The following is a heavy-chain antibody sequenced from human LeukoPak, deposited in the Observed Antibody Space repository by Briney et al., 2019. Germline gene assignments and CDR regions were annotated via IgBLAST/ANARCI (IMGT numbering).Heavy chain of an antibody. CDR2: ISAYNGNT. Sequence: WASVKVSCKASGYTFTSYGISWVRQAPGQGLEWMGWISAYNGNTNYAQKLQGRVTMTTDTSTSTAYMELSSLRSDDTAVYYCARLFGCSSTSCYMGAFDIWGQGTMVTVSS. D-gene: IGHD2-2*02. V-gene: IGHV1-18*01. CDR3: ARLFGCSSTSCYMGAFDI. J-gene: IGHJ3*02. CDR1: GYTFTSYG.